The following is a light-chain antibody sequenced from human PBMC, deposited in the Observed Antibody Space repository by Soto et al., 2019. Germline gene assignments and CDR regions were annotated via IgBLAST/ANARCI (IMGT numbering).Light chain of an antibody. V-gene: IGKV4-1*01. J-gene: IGKJ1*01. CDR3: QQYYTSPRT. CDR2: WAS. CDR1: QNVVFSSNNKNY. Sequence: DIVLTQSPDSLAVSLGERATINCKSSQNVVFSSNNKNYLAWYQQKPGQPPKLLIYWASTRESGVPDRFSGSGSGTDFTLTISRLQAEDVAVYYCQQYYTSPRTFGQGTKVEI.